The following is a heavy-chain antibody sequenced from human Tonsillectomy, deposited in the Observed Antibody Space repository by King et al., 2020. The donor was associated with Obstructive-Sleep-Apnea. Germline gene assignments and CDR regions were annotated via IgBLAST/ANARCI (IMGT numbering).Heavy chain of an antibody. D-gene: IGHD6-6*01. CDR3: ARDSSSNYYYGMDV. CDR1: GGSISSGGYY. V-gene: IGHV4-31*03. CDR2: IYYSGST. J-gene: IGHJ6*02. Sequence: VQLQESGPGLVKPSQTLSLTCTVSGGSISSGGYYWSWIRQHPGKGLEWIGYIYYSGSTYYNPSLKSRVTISVDPSKNQFSLKLSSVTAADTAVYYCARDSSSNYYYGMDVWGQGTTVTVSS.